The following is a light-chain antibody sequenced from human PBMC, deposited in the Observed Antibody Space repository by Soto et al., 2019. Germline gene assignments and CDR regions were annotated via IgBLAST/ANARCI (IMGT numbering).Light chain of an antibody. CDR1: NIGSKS. CDR3: QVWDISSGHVV. J-gene: IGLJ3*02. Sequence: VLTQPPSVSVAPGKTASVACGGSNIGSKSVHWYQKKSGQAPVLVMYYDSDRPSGISERFSGSNSENTATLTISRVEAGDEADYYCQVWDISSGHVVFGGVTKVTVL. V-gene: IGLV3-21*01. CDR2: YDS.